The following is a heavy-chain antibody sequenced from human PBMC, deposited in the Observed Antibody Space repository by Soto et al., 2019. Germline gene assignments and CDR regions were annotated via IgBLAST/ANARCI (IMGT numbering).Heavy chain of an antibody. Sequence: QPGGSLRLSCLASGFIFRSYAMHWVRQAPGKGLEWVAVITYDGINGYYADSVRGRFAISRDNSKNTLYLQMNSLRPEDTAVYYCARAFSGSYPNFDYWGQGTLVTVSS. CDR1: GFIFRSYA. V-gene: IGHV3-30*09. CDR2: ITYDGING. CDR3: ARAFSGSYPNFDY. D-gene: IGHD1-26*01. J-gene: IGHJ4*02.